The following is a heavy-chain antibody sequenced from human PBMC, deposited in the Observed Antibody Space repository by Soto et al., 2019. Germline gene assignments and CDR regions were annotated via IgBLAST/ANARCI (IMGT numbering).Heavy chain of an antibody. V-gene: IGHV1-69*12. J-gene: IGHJ6*02. CDR2: IIPIFGTA. CDR1: GGTFSSYA. CDR3: ARGRAAAGLRPSSGMDV. D-gene: IGHD6-13*01. Sequence: QVQLVRSGAEVKKPGSSVKVSCKASGGTFSSYAISWVRQAPGQGLEWMGGIIPIFGTANYAQKFQGRVTITADESTSTAYMELSSLRSEDTAVYYCARGRAAAGLRPSSGMDVWGQGTTVTVSS.